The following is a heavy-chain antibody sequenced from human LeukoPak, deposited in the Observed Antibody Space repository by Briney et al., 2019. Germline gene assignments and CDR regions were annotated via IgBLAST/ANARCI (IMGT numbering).Heavy chain of an antibody. CDR2: IHFDGYSK. D-gene: IGHD6-19*01. CDR3: AKDRRGDSGWPFDY. V-gene: IGHV3-30*02. Sequence: GSLRLSCAASGFTFSYYGMHWVRQAPGQGLEWVAYIHFDGYSKYYTDSVKGRFTISRDNSKNTLYLQMNSLRAEDTAVFYCAKDRRGDSGWPFDYWGQGTLVAVSS. J-gene: IGHJ4*02. CDR1: GFTFSYYG.